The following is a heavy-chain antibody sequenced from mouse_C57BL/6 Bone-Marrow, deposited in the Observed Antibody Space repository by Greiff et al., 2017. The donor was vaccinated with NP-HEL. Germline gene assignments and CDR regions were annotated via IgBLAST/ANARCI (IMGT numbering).Heavy chain of an antibody. J-gene: IGHJ1*03. CDR1: GYTFTDYE. D-gene: IGHD2-4*01. V-gene: IGHV1-15*01. CDR2: IDPETGGT. CDR3: TREIYYDYDEGYFDV. Sequence: QVQLKQSGAELVRPGASVTLSCKASGYTFTDYEMHWVKQTPVHGLEWIGAIDPETGGTAYNQKFKGKAILTADKSSSTAYMELRSLTSEDSAVYYCTREIYYDYDEGYFDVWGTGTTVTVSS.